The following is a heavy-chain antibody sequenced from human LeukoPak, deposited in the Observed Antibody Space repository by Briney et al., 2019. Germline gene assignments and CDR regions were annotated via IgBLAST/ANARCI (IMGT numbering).Heavy chain of an antibody. CDR3: ARFIAARPFDY. D-gene: IGHD6-6*01. CDR2: IYYSGST. V-gene: IGHV4-39*01. J-gene: IGHJ4*02. Sequence: NASETLSLTCTVSGGSISSSSYYWGWLRQPPGEGLEWIGSIYYSGSTYYNPSLKSRVTISVDTSKNQFSLKLSSVTAADTAVYCCARFIAARPFDYWGQGTLVTVSS. CDR1: GGSISSSSYY.